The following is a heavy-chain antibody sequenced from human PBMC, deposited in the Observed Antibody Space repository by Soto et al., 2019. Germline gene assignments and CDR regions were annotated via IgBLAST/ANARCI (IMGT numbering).Heavy chain of an antibody. V-gene: IGHV3-30*03. CDR1: GFTFSSYG. CDR2: ISYDGSNK. D-gene: IGHD1-26*01. Sequence: GGSLRLSCAASGFTFSSYGMHWVRQAPGKGLEWAAVISYDGSNKYYADSVKGRFTISRDNSKNTLYLQMNSLRAEDTAVYYCAAWLLRPYDAFDIWGQGTMVTVSS. J-gene: IGHJ3*02. CDR3: AAWLLRPYDAFDI.